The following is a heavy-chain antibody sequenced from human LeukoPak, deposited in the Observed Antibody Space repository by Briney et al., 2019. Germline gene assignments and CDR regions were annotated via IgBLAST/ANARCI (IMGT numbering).Heavy chain of an antibody. V-gene: IGHV3-23*01. J-gene: IGHJ4*02. CDR1: GFTFSSYA. CDR3: AIDTQIVVATPGDY. D-gene: IGHD3-22*01. CDR2: ISGSGGST. Sequence: GVSLRLSCAASGFTFSSYAMSWVRQAPGKGLEWVSAISGSGGSTYYADSVKGRFTISRDNSKNTLYLQMNSLRAEDTAVYYCAIDTQIVVATPGDYWGQGTPVTVSS.